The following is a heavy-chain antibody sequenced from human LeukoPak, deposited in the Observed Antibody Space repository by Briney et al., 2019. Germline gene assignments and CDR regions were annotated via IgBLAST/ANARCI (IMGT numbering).Heavy chain of an antibody. J-gene: IGHJ4*02. CDR1: GFTFSSYA. Sequence: PGRSLRLSCAASGFTFSSYAMHWVRQAPGKGLEWVAVISYDGSNKYYADSVKGRFTISRDNTKNTLYLQMNSLRAEDTAVYYCARDKFVWFGELLTPVYYFDYWGQGTLVTVSS. D-gene: IGHD3-10*01. V-gene: IGHV3-30-3*01. CDR2: ISYDGSNK. CDR3: ARDKFVWFGELLTPVYYFDY.